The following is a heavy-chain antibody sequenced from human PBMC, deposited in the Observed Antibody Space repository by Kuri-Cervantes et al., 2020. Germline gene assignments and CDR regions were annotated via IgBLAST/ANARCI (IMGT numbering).Heavy chain of an antibody. CDR1: GFTFSDYY. CDR3: ARDPPTVTTPGYFDL. Sequence: GGSLRLSCAASGFTFSDYYMSWIRQAPGEGLEWVSYISSDGSSIYYADSVKGRFTISRDNAKNSLYLEMNSLRAEDTAVYYCARDPPTVTTPGYFDLWGRGTLVTVSS. J-gene: IGHJ2*01. D-gene: IGHD4-17*01. V-gene: IGHV3-11*04. CDR2: ISSDGSSI.